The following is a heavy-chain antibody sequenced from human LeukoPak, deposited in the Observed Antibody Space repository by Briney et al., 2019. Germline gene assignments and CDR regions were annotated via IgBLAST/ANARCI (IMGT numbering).Heavy chain of an antibody. Sequence: SVKVSCKVSGGIFGSYAINWVRQAPGQGLESLGRIIPIFDTPNYAQTFQGRVTISADKSTRTVYMELTSLRSEDTALYYCAKGSRLREAGSYRFWGQGTLVTVSS. CDR3: AKGSRLREAGSYRF. V-gene: IGHV1-69*06. CDR1: GGIFGSYA. CDR2: IIPIFDTP. J-gene: IGHJ4*02. D-gene: IGHD3-16*02.